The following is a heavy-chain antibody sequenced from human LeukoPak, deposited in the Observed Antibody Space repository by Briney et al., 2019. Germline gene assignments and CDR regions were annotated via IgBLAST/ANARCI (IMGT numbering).Heavy chain of an antibody. D-gene: IGHD6-19*01. J-gene: IGHJ6*02. CDR2: INPSGGST. CDR1: GYTFTSYY. CDR3: ARREYSSGFTYYYYGMDV. V-gene: IGHV1-46*01. Sequence: ASVKVFCKASGYTFTSYYMHWVRQAPGQGLEWMGIINPSGGSTSYAQKFQGRVTMTRDTSTSTVYMELSSLRSEDTAVYYCARREYSSGFTYYYYGMDVWGQGTTVTVSS.